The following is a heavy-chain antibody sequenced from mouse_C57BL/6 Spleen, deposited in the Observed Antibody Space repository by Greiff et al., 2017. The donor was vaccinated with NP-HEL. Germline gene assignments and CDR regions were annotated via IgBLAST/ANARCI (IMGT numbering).Heavy chain of an antibody. J-gene: IGHJ3*01. D-gene: IGHD2-5*01. CDR1: GFTFSSYA. CDR2: ISDGGSYT. V-gene: IGHV5-4*01. Sequence: EVQLVESGGGLVKPGGSLKLSCAASGFTFSSYAMSWVRQTPEKRLEWVATISDGGSYTYYPDNVKGRFTISRDNAKNNLYLQMSHLKSEDTAMYYCARDRGSSNYWFAYWGQGTLVTVSA. CDR3: ARDRGSSNYWFAY.